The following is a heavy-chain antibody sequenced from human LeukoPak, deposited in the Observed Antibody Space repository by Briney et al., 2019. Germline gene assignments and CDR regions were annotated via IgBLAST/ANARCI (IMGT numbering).Heavy chain of an antibody. D-gene: IGHD2-2*02. Sequence: TGGSLRLSCAASGFTFSSYAMSWVRQAPGKGLEWVSAISGSGGSTYYADSMKGRFTISRDNSKNTLYLQMNSLRAEDTAVYYCAKDRGGYCSSTSCYTGIGWFDPWGQGTLVTVSS. CDR3: AKDRGGYCSSTSCYTGIGWFDP. CDR2: ISGSGGST. CDR1: GFTFSSYA. J-gene: IGHJ5*02. V-gene: IGHV3-23*01.